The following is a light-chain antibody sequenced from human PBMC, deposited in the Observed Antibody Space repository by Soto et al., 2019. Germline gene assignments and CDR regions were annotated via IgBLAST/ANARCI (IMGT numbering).Light chain of an antibody. CDR1: SSDVGGYNY. CDR3: SSYTSISTLAV. J-gene: IGLJ1*01. CDR2: DVS. V-gene: IGLV2-14*03. Sequence: QSALTQPASVSGSPGQSITVSCTGTSSDVGGYNYVSWYQHHPGKAPKLMIYDVSNRPSGVSNRFSGSKSGKTASLTISGLQAEDEADYYCSSYTSISTLAVFGTGTKLTVL.